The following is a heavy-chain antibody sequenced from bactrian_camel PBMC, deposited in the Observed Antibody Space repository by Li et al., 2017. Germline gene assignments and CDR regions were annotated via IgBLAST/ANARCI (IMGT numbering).Heavy chain of an antibody. CDR3: AVDQPSLCSGSWFSARFFRY. V-gene: IGHV3S53*01. J-gene: IGHJ4*01. CDR1: GYIDNECC. D-gene: IGHD3*01. Sequence: HVQLVESGGGTVQAGGSLRLSCAASGYIDNECCMGWFRQAPGKEREGVAGIDSNGSTNNADSVKGRFTVSQDNAKNTMYLEMNSLKPEDTALYYCAVDQPSLCSGSWFSARFFRYWGQGTQVTVS. CDR2: IDSNGST.